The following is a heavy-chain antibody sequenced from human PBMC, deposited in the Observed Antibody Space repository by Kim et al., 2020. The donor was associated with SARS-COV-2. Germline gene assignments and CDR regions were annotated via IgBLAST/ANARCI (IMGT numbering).Heavy chain of an antibody. CDR1: GFTFSSYA. CDR2: ISYDGSNK. D-gene: IGHD2-2*01. CDR3: VGDKGYCSSTSCYVY. J-gene: IGHJ4*02. Sequence: GGSLRLSCAASGFTFSSYAMHWVRQAPGKGLEWVAVISYDGSNKYYADSVKGRFTISRDNSKNTLYLQMNSLRAEDTAVYYCVGDKGYCSSTSCYVYWGQGTLVTVSS. V-gene: IGHV3-30-3*01.